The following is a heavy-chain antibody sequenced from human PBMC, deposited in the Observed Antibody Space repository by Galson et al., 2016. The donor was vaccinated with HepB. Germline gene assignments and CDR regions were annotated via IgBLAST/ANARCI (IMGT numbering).Heavy chain of an antibody. D-gene: IGHD3-22*01. CDR1: GGSFNAYY. CDR2: INHRGTT. Sequence: ETLSLTCAVYGGSFNAYYWSWIRQSPGKGLEWIGEINHRGTTKYNPSLRGRVTISVKTSKSQISLSLTSVTAADTAVYYCARDYSESSGYSDFDYWGQGTLVTV. J-gene: IGHJ4*02. CDR3: ARDYSESSGYSDFDY. V-gene: IGHV4-34*01.